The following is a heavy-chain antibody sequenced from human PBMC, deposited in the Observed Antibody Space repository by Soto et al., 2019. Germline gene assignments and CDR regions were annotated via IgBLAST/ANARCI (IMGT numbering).Heavy chain of an antibody. CDR1: GYSFTSTY. CDR3: ALKVVTYYDN. Sequence: QVQLVQSGAEVKKPGASVRISCRASGYSFTSTYVHWVRQAPGQGPEWMGIINPAGGTTYYAQKFQGRLTITSDTSTDTVFMGLNDLTSEYTAVYLCALKVVTYYDNWGQGTLLTVSS. J-gene: IGHJ4*02. CDR2: INPAGGTT. V-gene: IGHV1-46*01. D-gene: IGHD2-21*02.